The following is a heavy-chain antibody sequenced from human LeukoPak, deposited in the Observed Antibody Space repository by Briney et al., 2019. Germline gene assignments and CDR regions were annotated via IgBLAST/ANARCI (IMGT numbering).Heavy chain of an antibody. CDR2: ISYDGSNK. J-gene: IGHJ4*02. CDR3: ARDRTRWDIVVVPAAIFDY. Sequence: GGSLRLSCAASGFTFSSYAMHWVRQAPGKGLEWVAVISYDGSNKYYADSVKGRFTISRDNSKNTLYLQTNSLRAEDTAVYYCARDRTRWDIVVVPAAIFDYWGQGTLVTVSS. CDR1: GFTFSSYA. V-gene: IGHV3-30-3*01. D-gene: IGHD2-2*02.